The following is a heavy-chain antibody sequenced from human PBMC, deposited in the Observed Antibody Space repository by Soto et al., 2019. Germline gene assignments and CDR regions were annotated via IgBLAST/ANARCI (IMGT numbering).Heavy chain of an antibody. CDR3: ANSLGYCSGGSCYNDAFDI. V-gene: IGHV3-21*01. J-gene: IGHJ3*02. Sequence: GGSLRLSCAASGFTFSSYSMNWVRQAPGKGLEWVSSISSSSSYIYYADSVKGRFTISRDNANNSLYLQMNSLRAEDTAVYYCANSLGYCSGGSCYNDAFDIWGQGTMVTVSS. CDR2: ISSSSSYI. CDR1: GFTFSSYS. D-gene: IGHD2-15*01.